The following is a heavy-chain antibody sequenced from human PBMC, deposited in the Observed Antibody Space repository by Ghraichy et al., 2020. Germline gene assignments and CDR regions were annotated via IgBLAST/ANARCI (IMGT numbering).Heavy chain of an antibody. CDR3: ARSDIVVVRSHWFDP. D-gene: IGHD2-2*01. V-gene: IGHV1-18*04. Sequence: ASVKVSCKASGYTFTSYGISWVRQAPGQGLEWMGWISAYNGNTNYAQKLQGRVTMTTDTSTSTAYMELRSLRSDDTAVYYCARSDIVVVRSHWFDPWGQGTLVTVSS. CDR1: GYTFTSYG. CDR2: ISAYNGNT. J-gene: IGHJ5*02.